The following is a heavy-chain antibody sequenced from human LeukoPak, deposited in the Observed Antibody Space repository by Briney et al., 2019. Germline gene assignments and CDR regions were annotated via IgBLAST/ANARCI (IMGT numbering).Heavy chain of an antibody. J-gene: IGHJ4*02. D-gene: IGHD3-22*01. CDR2: MNPNSGVT. CDR1: GYTFTSYD. CDR3: ARGQGVNYYDSSSYYYRDY. Sequence: ASVKVSCKASGYTFTSYDINWVRQATGQGLEWMGWMNPNSGVTGYAQKFQGRVTMTRNTSISTAYMELSSLRSEDTAVYYCARGQGVNYYDSSSYYYRDYWGQGTLVTVSS. V-gene: IGHV1-8*01.